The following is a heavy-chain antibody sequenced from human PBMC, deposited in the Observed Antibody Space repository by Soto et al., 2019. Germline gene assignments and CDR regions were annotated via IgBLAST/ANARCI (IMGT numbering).Heavy chain of an antibody. CDR1: GGTFSSYT. CDR2: VFAISGIV. J-gene: IGHJ3*02. Sequence: GASVKVSCKALGGTFSSYTISWVRQASGQGQEWMGRVFAISGIVNYAKTFRGRVTITADKSTRTAYMEPSSRRSEEPAAQYCFLPNDAFAIWGQGTMVT. CDR3: FLPNDAFAI. D-gene: IGHD3-3*01. V-gene: IGHV1-69*02.